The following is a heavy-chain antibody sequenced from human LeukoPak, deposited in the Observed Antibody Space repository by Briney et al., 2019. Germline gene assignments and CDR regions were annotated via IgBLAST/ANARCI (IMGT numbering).Heavy chain of an antibody. D-gene: IGHD1-1*01. CDR2: ISTSSTYT. J-gene: IGHJ4*02. CDR3: ARAITTTAPFDY. CDR1: GFTFSDYY. V-gene: IGHV3-11*06. Sequence: GGSLRLSCTASGFTFSDYYMSWIRQAPGKGLEWVSYISTSSTYTNYADSVKGRFTISRDNAKNSLFQQMNSLRAEDTAVYYCARAITTTAPFDYWGQGTLVTVSS.